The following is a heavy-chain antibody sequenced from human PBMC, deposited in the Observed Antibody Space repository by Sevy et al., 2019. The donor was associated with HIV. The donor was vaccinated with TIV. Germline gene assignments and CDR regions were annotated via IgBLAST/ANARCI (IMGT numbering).Heavy chain of an antibody. J-gene: IGHJ6*02. D-gene: IGHD3-3*01. CDR2: FDPEDGET. V-gene: IGHV1-24*01. Sequence: APVKVSCKVSGYTLTKLPMHWVRQAPGKGLEWMGGFDPEDGETIYAQRFQGRVTMTEDTSTDTAYMELSSLRSEDTAVYYCATLDFWSENPFYGTDVWGQGTTVTVSS. CDR3: ATLDFWSENPFYGTDV. CDR1: GYTLTKLP.